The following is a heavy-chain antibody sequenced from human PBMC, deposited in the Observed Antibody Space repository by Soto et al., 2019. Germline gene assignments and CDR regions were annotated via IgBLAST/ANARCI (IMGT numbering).Heavy chain of an antibody. CDR1: GYTFTGYY. Sequence: QVQLVQSGAEVKKPGASVKVSCKASGYTFTGYYMHWVRQAPGQGLEWMGWINPNSGGTNYAQKFQGRVTMTRDTSISTASMVLSRLRSDGTAVYYCAREVGSYYGSGSYSPWGQGTLVTVSS. D-gene: IGHD3-10*01. CDR2: INPNSGGT. J-gene: IGHJ5*02. CDR3: AREVGSYYGSGSYSP. V-gene: IGHV1-2*02.